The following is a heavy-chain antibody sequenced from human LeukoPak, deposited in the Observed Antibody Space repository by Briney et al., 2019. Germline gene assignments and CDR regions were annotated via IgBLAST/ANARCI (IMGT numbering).Heavy chain of an antibody. CDR3: ARVSIAVAGFDY. D-gene: IGHD6-19*01. CDR2: MNPNSGNT. Sequence: ASVKVSCKASGYTFTSYDINWVRQATGQGLEWMGWMNPNSGNTGYAQKFQGRVTMTRDTSTSTVYMELSSLRSEDTAVYYCARVSIAVAGFDYWGQGTLVTVSS. V-gene: IGHV1-8*01. CDR1: GYTFTSYD. J-gene: IGHJ4*02.